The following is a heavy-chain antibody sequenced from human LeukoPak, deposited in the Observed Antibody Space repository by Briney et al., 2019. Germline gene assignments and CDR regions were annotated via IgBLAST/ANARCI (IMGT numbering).Heavy chain of an antibody. V-gene: IGHV3-7*01. CDR3: ARDSWSERLVATDAFDI. J-gene: IGHJ3*02. CDR1: GFTFSSYW. Sequence: QPGGSLRLSCAASGFTFSSYWMSWVRQAPGKGLEWVANIKQDGSEKYYVDSVKGRFTISRDNAKNSLYLQMNSLRAEDTAVYYCARDSWSERLVATDAFDIWGQGTMVTVSS. CDR2: IKQDGSEK. D-gene: IGHD6-6*01.